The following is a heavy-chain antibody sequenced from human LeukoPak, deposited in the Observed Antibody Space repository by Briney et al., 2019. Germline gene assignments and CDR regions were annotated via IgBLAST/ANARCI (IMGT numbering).Heavy chain of an antibody. CDR3: VRERFNNDYEA. CDR2: IYSDDAT. CDR1: GFTFSSYE. J-gene: IGHJ5*02. D-gene: IGHD3-22*01. V-gene: IGHV3-53*01. Sequence: PGGSLRLSCAASGFTFSSYEMNWVRQAPGEGLEWISTIYSDDATNYGDSVKGRFTISRDNSRNTLDLQMNSLRVEDTAVYYCVRERFNNDYEAWGQGILVTVSS.